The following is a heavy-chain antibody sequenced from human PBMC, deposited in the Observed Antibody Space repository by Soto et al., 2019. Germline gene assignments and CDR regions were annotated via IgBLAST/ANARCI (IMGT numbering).Heavy chain of an antibody. CDR1: GGSISSYY. D-gene: IGHD2-2*01. J-gene: IGHJ4*02. V-gene: IGHV4-59*08. CDR2: IYYSGST. CDR3: ATHYCSSTSCYDY. Sequence: SETLSLTCTVSGGSISSYYWSWIRQPPGKGLEWIGYIYYSGSTNYNPSLKSRVTISVDTSKNQFSLKLSSVTAADTAVYYCATHYCSSTSCYDYWGQGPLVTVSS.